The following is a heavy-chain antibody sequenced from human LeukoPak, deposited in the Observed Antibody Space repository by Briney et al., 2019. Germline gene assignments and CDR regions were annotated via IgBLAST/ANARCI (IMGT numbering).Heavy chain of an antibody. Sequence: SETLSLTCTVSGGSISSHYWSWIRQPPGKGLEWIGYIYYSGSTNYNPSLKSRVTISVDTSKNQFSLKLSSVTAADTAVYCCARDLGARSGYYYLDYWGQGTLVTVSS. CDR1: GGSISSHY. V-gene: IGHV4-59*11. D-gene: IGHD3-22*01. CDR3: ARDLGARSGYYYLDY. CDR2: IYYSGST. J-gene: IGHJ4*02.